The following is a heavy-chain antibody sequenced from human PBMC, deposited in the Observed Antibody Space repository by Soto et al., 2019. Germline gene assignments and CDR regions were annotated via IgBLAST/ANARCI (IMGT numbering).Heavy chain of an antibody. V-gene: IGHV4-39*01. Sequence: SETLSLTCTVSGGSISSSSYCWGWIRQPPGKGLEWIGSIYYSGSTYYNPSLKSRVTISVDTSKNQFSLKLSSVTAADTAVYYCASPTRGYSYGDDAFDIWGQGTMVTVSS. D-gene: IGHD5-18*01. J-gene: IGHJ3*02. CDR3: ASPTRGYSYGDDAFDI. CDR1: GGSISSSSYC. CDR2: IYYSGST.